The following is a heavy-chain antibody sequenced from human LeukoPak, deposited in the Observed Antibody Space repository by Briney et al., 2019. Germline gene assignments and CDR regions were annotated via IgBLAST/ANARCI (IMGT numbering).Heavy chain of an antibody. Sequence: PGGSLRLSCAASGFTFSSYSMNWVRQAPGKGLEWVSSISSSSSYIYYADSVKGRFTISRDNAKNSLYLQMNSLRAEDTAVYYCARIRGRARNYFDYWGQGTLVTVSS. CDR2: ISSSSSYI. J-gene: IGHJ4*02. D-gene: IGHD3-10*01. V-gene: IGHV3-21*01. CDR3: ARIRGRARNYFDY. CDR1: GFTFSSYS.